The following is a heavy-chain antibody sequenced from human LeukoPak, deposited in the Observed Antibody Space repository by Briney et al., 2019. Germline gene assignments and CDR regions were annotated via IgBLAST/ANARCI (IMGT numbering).Heavy chain of an antibody. V-gene: IGHV4-59*08. D-gene: IGHD3-10*01. Sequence: SETLSLTCTVSGGSISSYYWSWIRQPPGKGLEWIGYIYYSGSTNYNPSLKSRVTISVDTSKNQFSLKLSSVTAADTAVYYCARHALYYGSGSYHSPFDPWGQGTLVTVSS. J-gene: IGHJ5*02. CDR3: ARHALYYGSGSYHSPFDP. CDR2: IYYSGST. CDR1: GGSISSYY.